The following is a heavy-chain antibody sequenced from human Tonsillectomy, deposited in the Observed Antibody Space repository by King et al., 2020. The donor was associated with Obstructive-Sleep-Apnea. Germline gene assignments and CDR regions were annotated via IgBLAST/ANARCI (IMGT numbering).Heavy chain of an antibody. Sequence: VQLVESGGGLVQPGGSLRLSCAASGFTFSSYAMSWVRQAPGKGLEWVSGISDSGGTTYYADSVKGRFTISRDNSKNTLYLQMNGLRAEDTAVYYCAKEGHIRAFLADYWGQGTLVTVSS. CDR1: GFTFSSYA. CDR3: AKEGHIRAFLADY. D-gene: IGHD3-3*01. V-gene: IGHV3-23*04. CDR2: ISDSGGTT. J-gene: IGHJ4*02.